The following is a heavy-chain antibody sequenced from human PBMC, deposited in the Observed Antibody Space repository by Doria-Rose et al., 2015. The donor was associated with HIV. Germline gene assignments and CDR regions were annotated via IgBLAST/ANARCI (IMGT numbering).Heavy chain of an antibody. V-gene: IGHV2-26*01. CDR1: GVSLSSPGMG. CDR3: ARIKSSRWYHKYYVDF. J-gene: IGHJ4*02. Sequence: QESGPVLVKPTETLTLTCTVSGVSLSSPGMGVSWIRQPPGKALEWLANNFSDDARSYHTSLKSRLTISRGTSKSQVVLTMTDMDPVDTATYYCARIKSSRWYHKYYVDFWGQGTLVIVSA. D-gene: IGHD6-13*01. CDR2: NFSDDAR.